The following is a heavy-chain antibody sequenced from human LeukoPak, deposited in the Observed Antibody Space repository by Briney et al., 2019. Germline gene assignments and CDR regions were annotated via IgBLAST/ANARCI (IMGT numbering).Heavy chain of an antibody. J-gene: IGHJ4*02. CDR1: GFTFSSYS. CDR3: VRVVYCSGGSCSYYFDS. V-gene: IGHV3-21*01. CDR2: ISDSSTYI. Sequence: GGSLRLSCAASGFTFSSYSMNWVRQAPGKGLEWVPSISDSSTYIFNADPVQGRFTISRDDAKNSLYLQMNSLRVEDTAVYYCVRVVYCSGGSCSYYFDSWGQGTLVTVSS. D-gene: IGHD2-15*01.